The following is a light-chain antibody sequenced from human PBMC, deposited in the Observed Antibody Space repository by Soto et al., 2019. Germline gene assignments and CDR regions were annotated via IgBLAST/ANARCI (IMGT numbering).Light chain of an antibody. CDR1: QSVSSY. CDR3: QQRSNWPGFT. V-gene: IGKV3-11*01. CDR2: DAS. J-gene: IGKJ3*01. Sequence: EIVLTQSPATLSLSPGERATLSCRASQSVSSYLAWYQQKPGQAPRLLIYDASNRATGIPARFSGSGSGTDFPLHIRSLEPEDFAVYYCQQRSNWPGFTFGPGTKVDIK.